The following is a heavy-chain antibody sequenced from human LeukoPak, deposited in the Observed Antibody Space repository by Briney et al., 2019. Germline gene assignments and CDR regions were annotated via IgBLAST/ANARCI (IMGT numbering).Heavy chain of an antibody. J-gene: IGHJ4*02. Sequence: GGSLRLSCAAPGFTFSSYSMNWVRPAPGKGLEWVSSISSSSSYIYYADSVKGRFTISRDNAKNSLYLQMNSLRAEDTAVYYCARAPYSSTEPRDYFDYWGQGTLVTVSS. D-gene: IGHD6-13*01. V-gene: IGHV3-21*01. CDR2: ISSSSSYI. CDR1: GFTFSSYS. CDR3: ARAPYSSTEPRDYFDY.